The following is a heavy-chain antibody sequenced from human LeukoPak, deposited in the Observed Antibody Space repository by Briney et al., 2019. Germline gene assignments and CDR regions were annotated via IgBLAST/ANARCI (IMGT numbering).Heavy chain of an antibody. CDR3: ARDLRDPRLYFDD. D-gene: IGHD5-12*01. V-gene: IGHV3-48*03. J-gene: IGHJ4*02. CDR2: ISSSGNTI. CDR1: GFTFSSYE. Sequence: GGSLRLSCAASGFTFSSYEMNWVRQAPGKGLEWLSYISSSGNTIYYADSVEGRFTISRDNAKNSLYLQMHSLRAEDTAVYYCARDLRDPRLYFDDWGQGTLVTVSS.